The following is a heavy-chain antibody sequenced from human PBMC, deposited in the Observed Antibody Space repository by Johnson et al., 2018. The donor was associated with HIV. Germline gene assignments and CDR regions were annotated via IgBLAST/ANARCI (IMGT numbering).Heavy chain of an antibody. V-gene: IGHV3-30*04. D-gene: IGHD1-26*01. CDR1: GFTFSSYT. Sequence: QVQLVESGGGVVQPGRSLRLSCAASGFTFSSYTVHWVRQSPGKGLEWVAVISYDGSNKYYADSVKGRFTISRDNSKNTLYLQMNSLRAEDTAVYYCARDPSVGASSAFDIWGQGTMVTVSS. CDR2: ISYDGSNK. J-gene: IGHJ3*02. CDR3: ARDPSVGASSAFDI.